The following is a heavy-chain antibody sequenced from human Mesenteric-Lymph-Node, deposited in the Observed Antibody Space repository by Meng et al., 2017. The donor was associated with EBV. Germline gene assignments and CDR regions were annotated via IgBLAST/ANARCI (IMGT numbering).Heavy chain of an antibody. D-gene: IGHD3-10*01. CDR2: VHRSGST. Sequence: QVQLKPWGAGLLKPSETLPLTCAVHGEAFSNYYWTWIRQTPGKGLEWSGEVHRSGSTNYNPSLKSRVIISIDTSKNQFSLKLTSVTAADTAVYYCARALYSNSYYGSLSYWGLGTLVTVSS. CDR1: GEAFSNYY. CDR3: ARALYSNSYYGSLSY. J-gene: IGHJ4*02. V-gene: IGHV4-34*02.